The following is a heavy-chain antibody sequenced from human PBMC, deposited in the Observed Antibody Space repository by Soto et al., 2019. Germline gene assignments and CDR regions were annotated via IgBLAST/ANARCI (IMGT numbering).Heavy chain of an antibody. CDR1: GGSISSYY. CDR2: IYYSGST. Sequence: SETLSLTCTVSGGSISSYYWSWIRQPPGKGLEWIGYIYYSGSTNYNPSLKSRVTISVDTSKNQFSLKLSSVTAADTAVYYCAGHNQDYGDYDIVYDYYGMDVWGQGTTVTVSS. D-gene: IGHD4-17*01. J-gene: IGHJ6*02. V-gene: IGHV4-59*01. CDR3: AGHNQDYGDYDIVYDYYGMDV.